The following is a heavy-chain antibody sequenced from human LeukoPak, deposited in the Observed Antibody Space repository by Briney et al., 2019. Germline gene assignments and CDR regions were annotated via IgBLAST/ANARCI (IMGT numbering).Heavy chain of an antibody. CDR3: ARDAIPYSSGSYYYYYMDV. V-gene: IGHV4-39*07. J-gene: IGHJ6*03. CDR1: GGSISSSSYY. Sequence: SETLSLTCTVSGGSISSSSYYWGWIRQPPGKGLEWIGSIYYSGSTYYNPSLKSRVTISVDTSKNQFSLKLSSVTAADTAAYYCARDAIPYSSGSYYYYYMDVWGKGTTVTVSS. D-gene: IGHD6-19*01. CDR2: IYYSGST.